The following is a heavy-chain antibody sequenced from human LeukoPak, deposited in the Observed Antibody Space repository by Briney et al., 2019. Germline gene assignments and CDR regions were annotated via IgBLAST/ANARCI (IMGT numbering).Heavy chain of an antibody. CDR3: ARMSVAGAYGMDV. CDR2: INPNSGGT. D-gene: IGHD6-19*01. CDR1: GYTFTGYY. V-gene: IGHV1-2*04. J-gene: IGHJ6*04. Sequence: GASVKVSCKASGYTFTGYYMHWVRQAPGQGLEWMGWINPNSGGTNYAQKFQGWVAMTRDTPISTAYMELNRLRSDDTAVYYCARMSVAGAYGMDVWGKGTTVTVSS.